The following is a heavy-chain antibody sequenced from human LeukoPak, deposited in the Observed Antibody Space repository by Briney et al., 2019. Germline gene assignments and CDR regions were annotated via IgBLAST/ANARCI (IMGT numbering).Heavy chain of an antibody. CDR3: ARLPGPYYFDY. J-gene: IGHJ4*02. CDR1: GFTFSSYA. CDR2: ISYDGSNK. Sequence: GGSLRLSCAASGFTFSSYAMDWVRQAPGKGLEWVAVISYDGSNKYYADSVKGRFTISRDNSKNTLYLQMNSLRAEDTAVYYCARLPGPYYFDYWGQGTLVTVSS. D-gene: IGHD1-14*01. V-gene: IGHV3-30-3*01.